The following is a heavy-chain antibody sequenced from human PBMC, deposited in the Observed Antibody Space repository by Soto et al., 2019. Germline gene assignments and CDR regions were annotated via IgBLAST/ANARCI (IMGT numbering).Heavy chain of an antibody. J-gene: IGHJ4*02. CDR2: IYYSGST. D-gene: IGHD2-15*01. CDR1: GGSISSYY. V-gene: IGHV4-59*01. Sequence: PSETLSLTCTVSGGSISSYYWSWIRQPPGKGLEWIGYIYYSGSTNYNPSLKSRVTISVDTSKNQFSLKLSSVTAADTAVYYCARAPDVLSGGSCCILDYWGQGTLVTVSS. CDR3: ARAPDVLSGGSCCILDY.